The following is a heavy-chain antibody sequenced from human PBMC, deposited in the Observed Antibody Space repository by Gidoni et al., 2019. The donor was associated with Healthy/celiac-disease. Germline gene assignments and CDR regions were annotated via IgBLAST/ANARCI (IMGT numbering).Heavy chain of an antibody. J-gene: IGHJ4*02. Sequence: QVQLVQSGAEVKKPGSSEKVSCKASGGTFSSYAISWVRQAPGQGLEWMGRIIPILGIANYAQKFQGRVTITADKSTSTAYMELSSLRSEDTAVYYCAREKAPNSNFDYWGQGTLVTVSS. CDR1: GGTFSSYA. CDR3: AREKAPNSNFDY. CDR2: IIPILGIA. V-gene: IGHV1-69*04. D-gene: IGHD1-7*01.